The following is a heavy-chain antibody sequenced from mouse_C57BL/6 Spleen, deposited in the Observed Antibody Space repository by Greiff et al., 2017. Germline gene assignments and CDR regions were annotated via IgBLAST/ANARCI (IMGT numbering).Heavy chain of an antibody. J-gene: IGHJ1*03. V-gene: IGHV5-4*01. Sequence: EVQGVESGGGLVKPGGSLKLSCAASGFTFSSYAMSWVRQTPEKRLEWVATISDGGSYTYYPDNVKGRFTISRDNAKNNLYLQMSHLKSEDTAMYYCARASWDEGYFDVWGTGTTVTVSS. CDR2: ISDGGSYT. CDR1: GFTFSSYA. CDR3: ARASWDEGYFDV. D-gene: IGHD4-1*01.